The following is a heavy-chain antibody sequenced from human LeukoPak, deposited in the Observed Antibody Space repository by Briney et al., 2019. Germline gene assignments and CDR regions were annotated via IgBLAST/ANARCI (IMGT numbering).Heavy chain of an antibody. V-gene: IGHV3-7*01. J-gene: IGHJ4*02. D-gene: IGHD3-3*01. CDR3: ARRYYDFWSGYYPFFDY. Sequence: PGGSLRLSCAASGFTFSSYWMSWVRQAPGKGLEWVANIKQDGSENYYVDSVKGRFTISRDNAKNSLYLQMNSLRAEDTAVYYCARRYYDFWSGYYPFFDYWGQGTLVTVSS. CDR2: IKQDGSEN. CDR1: GFTFSSYW.